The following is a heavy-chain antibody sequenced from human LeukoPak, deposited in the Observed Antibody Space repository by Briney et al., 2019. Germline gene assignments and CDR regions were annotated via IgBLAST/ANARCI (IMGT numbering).Heavy chain of an antibody. CDR3: ANRGSYYYYYMDV. D-gene: IGHD1-26*01. CDR1: GFTFSSYG. J-gene: IGHJ6*03. Sequence: GGSLRLSCAASGFTFSSYGMHWVRQAPGKGLEWVAFIRYDGSNKYYADSVKGRFTISRDNSKNTLYLQMNSLRAEDTAVYYCANRGSYYYYYMDVWGKGTTVTVSS. V-gene: IGHV3-30*02. CDR2: IRYDGSNK.